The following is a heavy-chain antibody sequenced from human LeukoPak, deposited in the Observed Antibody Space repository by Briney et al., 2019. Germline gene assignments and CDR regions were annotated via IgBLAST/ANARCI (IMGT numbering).Heavy chain of an antibody. CDR1: VYTFTNYG. CDR3: ARGGCSGGSCYFVY. J-gene: IGHJ4*02. D-gene: IGHD2-15*01. V-gene: IGHV1-18*01. Sequence: GASVTVSFKSSVYTFTNYGLSWVRQAPGQGREGMGWISAYNGNTNYAQTVQGRVTMTTDTSTSTAYMELRSLRSDDTAVYYCARGGCSGGSCYFVYWGQGTLVTVSS. CDR2: ISAYNGNT.